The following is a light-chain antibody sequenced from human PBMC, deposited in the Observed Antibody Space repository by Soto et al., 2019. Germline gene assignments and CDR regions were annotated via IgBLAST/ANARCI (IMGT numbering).Light chain of an antibody. V-gene: IGLV2-14*01. Sequence: QSVLTQPASVSGSPGQSITISCTGTSSDVGGYKFVSWYQQHPGKAPKLLIYEVSNRPSGVSYRFSGSKSGNTASLTISGLQAEDEADYYCSSYTSSDTVVFGGGTKVTVL. CDR1: SSDVGGYKF. CDR3: SSYTSSDTVV. J-gene: IGLJ3*02. CDR2: EVS.